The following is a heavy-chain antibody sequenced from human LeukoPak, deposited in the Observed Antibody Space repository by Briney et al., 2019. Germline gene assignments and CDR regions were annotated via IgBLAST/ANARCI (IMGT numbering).Heavy chain of an antibody. Sequence: SETLSLTCTVSGGSISSYYWSWIRQPPGKGLEWIGYIYYSGSTNYNPSLKSRVTISVDTSKNQFSLKLSSVTAADTAVYYCARDYAAVAGYYFDYWGQGTLVTVSS. J-gene: IGHJ4*02. CDR2: IYYSGST. CDR1: GGSISSYY. D-gene: IGHD6-19*01. CDR3: ARDYAAVAGYYFDY. V-gene: IGHV4-59*12.